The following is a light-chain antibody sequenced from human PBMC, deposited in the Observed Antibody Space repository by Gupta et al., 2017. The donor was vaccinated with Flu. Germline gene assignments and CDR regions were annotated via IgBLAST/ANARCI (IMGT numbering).Light chain of an antibody. CDR2: AAS. CDR3: QQSDSTPNT. V-gene: IGKV1-39*01. CDR1: QSISSY. Sequence: DIQMPQSPYSLSASVGDRVTITCRASQSISSYLNWYQQKPGKAPKLLIYAASSVQSGVPSRFSGSGSGIDFTLTISRLQPEDFATYYCQQSDSTPNTFGQGTKLEIK. J-gene: IGKJ2*01.